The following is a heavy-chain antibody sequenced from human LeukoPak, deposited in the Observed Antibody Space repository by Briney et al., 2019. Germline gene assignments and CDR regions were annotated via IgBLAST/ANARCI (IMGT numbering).Heavy chain of an antibody. CDR3: ARDAGYSSSWSYPLWDY. CDR1: GGSISSSSYY. V-gene: IGHV4-39*07. CDR2: IYYSGST. J-gene: IGHJ4*02. D-gene: IGHD6-13*01. Sequence: SETLSLTCTVSGGSISSSSYYWGWIRQPPGKGLEWIGSIYYSGSTYYNPSLKSRVTISVDTSKNQFSLKLSSVTAADTAVYYCARDAGYSSSWSYPLWDYWGQGTLVTVSS.